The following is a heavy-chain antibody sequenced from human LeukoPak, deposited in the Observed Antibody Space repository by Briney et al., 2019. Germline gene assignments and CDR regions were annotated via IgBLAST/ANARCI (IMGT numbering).Heavy chain of an antibody. V-gene: IGHV1-2*02. J-gene: IGHJ4*02. CDR1: AYTFSDYY. D-gene: IGHD2/OR15-2a*01. CDR3: AIKRIHGNPFDY. CDR2: FHPSSSGA. Sequence: ASVEVSCKASAYTFSDYYVHWVRQAPGQGLEWMGWFHPSSSGAGYAQKFQGRVIMTRDTSISTAYMQLARLTSDDTAVYYCAIKRIHGNPFDYWGQGTLVTVSS.